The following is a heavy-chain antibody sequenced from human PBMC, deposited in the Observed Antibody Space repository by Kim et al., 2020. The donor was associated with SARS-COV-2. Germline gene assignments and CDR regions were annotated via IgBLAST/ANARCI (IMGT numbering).Heavy chain of an antibody. CDR2: INHSGST. J-gene: IGHJ6*03. Sequence: SETLSLTCAVYGGSFSGYYWSWIRQPPGKGLEWIGEINHSGSTNYNPSLKSRVTISVDTSKNQFSLKLSSVTAADTAVYYCAIAYVDTNYYYYYYMDVWGEGTTGTVSS. D-gene: IGHD5-18*01. CDR3: AIAYVDTNYYYYYYMDV. V-gene: IGHV4-34*01. CDR1: GGSFSGYY.